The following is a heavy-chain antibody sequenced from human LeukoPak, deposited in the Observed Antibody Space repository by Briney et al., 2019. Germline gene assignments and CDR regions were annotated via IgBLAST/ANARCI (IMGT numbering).Heavy chain of an antibody. CDR1: GYTLTELS. Sequence: VASVTVSCTVSGYTLTELSMHWVRQAPGKGLEWMGGFDPEDGETIYAQKFQGRVTMTEDTSTDTAYMELSSLRSEDTAVYYCATSRGQWLGTNWFDPWGQGTLVTVSS. J-gene: IGHJ5*02. D-gene: IGHD6-19*01. CDR2: FDPEDGET. CDR3: ATSRGQWLGTNWFDP. V-gene: IGHV1-24*01.